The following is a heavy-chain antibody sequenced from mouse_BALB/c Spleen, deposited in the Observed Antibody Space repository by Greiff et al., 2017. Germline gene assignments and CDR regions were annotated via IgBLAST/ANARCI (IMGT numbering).Heavy chain of an antibody. J-gene: IGHJ3*01. CDR2: IDPENGDT. Sequence: EVQLVESGAELVRSGASVKLSCTASGFNIKDYYMHWVKQRPEQGLEWIGWIDPENGDTEYAPKFQGKATMTADTSSNTAYLQLSSLTSEDTAVYYCARGLYDYDQAWFAYWGQGTLVTVSA. V-gene: IGHV14-4*02. CDR3: ARGLYDYDQAWFAY. D-gene: IGHD2-4*01. CDR1: GFNIKDYY.